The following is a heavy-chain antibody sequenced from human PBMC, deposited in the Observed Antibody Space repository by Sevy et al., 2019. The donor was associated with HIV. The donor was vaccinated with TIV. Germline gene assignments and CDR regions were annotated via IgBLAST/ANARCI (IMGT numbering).Heavy chain of an antibody. CDR1: GFIFNSYS. CDR2: ISSNSDHI. CDR3: AREHSPSFGLVPRGWFDP. J-gene: IGHJ5*02. V-gene: IGHV3-21*01. Sequence: GGSLRLSCAASGFIFNSYSMNWVRQAPGKGLEWISFISSNSDHIYYADSVRGRFTISRDNAKDSLFLQMNSLRAEDTAVYYCAREHSPSFGLVPRGWFDPWGQGTPVTVSS. D-gene: IGHD6-19*01.